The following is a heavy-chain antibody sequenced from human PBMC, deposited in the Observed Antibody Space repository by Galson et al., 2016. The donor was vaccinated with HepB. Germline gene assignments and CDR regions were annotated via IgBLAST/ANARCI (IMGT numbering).Heavy chain of an antibody. CDR1: GFTFSNYG. V-gene: IGHV3-33*01. CDR3: AREKEVTIVGVAAEPKYGMDV. J-gene: IGHJ6*02. CDR2: IWYDGSNK. Sequence: SLRLSCAASGFTFSNYGMHWVRQAPGKGLEWVAVIWYDGSNKNYADSVKGRFTISRDNAKNTLYLQMNSLRVEDTAVYYWAREKEVTIVGVAAEPKYGMDVWGQGTTVTVSS. D-gene: IGHD3-3*01.